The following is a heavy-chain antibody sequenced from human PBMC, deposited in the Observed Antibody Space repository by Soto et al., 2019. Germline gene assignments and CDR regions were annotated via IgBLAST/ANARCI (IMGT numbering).Heavy chain of an antibody. V-gene: IGHV4-39*01. CDR2: VYYSGNA. CDR3: ARHENIVVVAAATAFDI. J-gene: IGHJ3*02. Sequence: SETLSLSCTVSGASISSSISFCGWVRQPPRKVFERIGTVYYSGNAYFSPSLKSRVNISVDTSKNKFSLNLSSVTAADTALYYCARHENIVVVAAATAFDIWGQGTMVT. D-gene: IGHD2-15*01. CDR1: GASISSSISF.